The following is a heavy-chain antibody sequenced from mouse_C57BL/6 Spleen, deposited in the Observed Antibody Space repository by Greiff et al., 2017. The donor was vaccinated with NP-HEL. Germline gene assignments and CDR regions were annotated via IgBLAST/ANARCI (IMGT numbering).Heavy chain of an antibody. CDR1: GFTFSSYT. Sequence: EVKLVESGGGLVKPGGSLKLSCAASGFTFSSYTMSWVRQSPEKRLEWVATISGGGGNTYYPDSVKGRFTISRNKDKNTLYLQMSSLRAEDTALYYCARGGYFDYWGQGTTLTVSS. CDR3: ARGGYFDY. J-gene: IGHJ2*01. CDR2: ISGGGGNT. V-gene: IGHV5-9*01.